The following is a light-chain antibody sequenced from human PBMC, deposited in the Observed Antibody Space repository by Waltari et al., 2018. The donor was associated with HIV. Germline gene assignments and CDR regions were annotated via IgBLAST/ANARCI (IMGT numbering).Light chain of an antibody. CDR2: EVY. CDR3: CSYAGDYTSI. V-gene: IGLV2-14*01. J-gene: IGLJ2*01. Sequence: QSALTQPASVSGSPGQSITISCTGTSSDVGGYNYVSWYQQQHPGKAPKLLIYEVYKRPSGVSARVAGSKSGNTASLTISGFQAEDEADCYCCSYAGDYTSIFGVGTKLTVL. CDR1: SSDVGGYNY.